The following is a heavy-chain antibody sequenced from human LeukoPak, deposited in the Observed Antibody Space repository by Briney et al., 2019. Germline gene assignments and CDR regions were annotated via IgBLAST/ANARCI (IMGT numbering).Heavy chain of an antibody. J-gene: IGHJ4*02. Sequence: SETLSLTCTVSGGSISSSSYYWGWIRQPPGKGLEWIGSIYYSGSTYYNPSLKSRVTISVDTSKNQFSLKLSSVTAADTAVYYCARGPYGSGSYYNVDFDYWGQGTLVTVSS. V-gene: IGHV4-39*01. CDR1: GGSISSSSYY. D-gene: IGHD3-10*01. CDR3: ARGPYGSGSYYNVDFDY. CDR2: IYYSGST.